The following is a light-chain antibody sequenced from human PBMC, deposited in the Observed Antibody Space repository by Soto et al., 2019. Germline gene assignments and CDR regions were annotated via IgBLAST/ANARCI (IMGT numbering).Light chain of an antibody. J-gene: IGKJ1*01. CDR2: NAS. Sequence: DIQMTQSPSTLSGSVGDRVTITCRASQSISSWLAWYQQKPGKAPKLLIYNASTLKSGVPSRFSGSGSGTEFTLTISSLQPDDFATYYCQHYYSYSQAFGQGTKVDI. CDR3: QHYYSYSQA. V-gene: IGKV1-5*03. CDR1: QSISSW.